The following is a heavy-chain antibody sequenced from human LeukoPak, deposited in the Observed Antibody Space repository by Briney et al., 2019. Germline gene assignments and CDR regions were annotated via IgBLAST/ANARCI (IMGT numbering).Heavy chain of an antibody. CDR1: GFSFSSYG. V-gene: IGHV3-30*18. CDR3: AKGPLRGTAAAIDY. J-gene: IGHJ4*02. Sequence: GGSLRLSCAASGFSFSSYGMHWVRQAPGKGLEWVAVISYDGRNIHYPDSVKGRFTISRDISTDTLWLQMDSLRTEDTAVYYCAKGPLRGTAAAIDYWGQGTLVTVSS. CDR2: ISYDGRNI. D-gene: IGHD2-2*01.